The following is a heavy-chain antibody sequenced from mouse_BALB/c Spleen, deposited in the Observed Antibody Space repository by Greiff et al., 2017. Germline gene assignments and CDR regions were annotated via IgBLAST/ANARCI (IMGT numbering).Heavy chain of an antibody. V-gene: IGHV7-3*02. CDR1: GFTFTDYY. CDR2: IRNKANGYTT. D-gene: IGHD1-2*01. J-gene: IGHJ4*01. CDR3: ARDPHCSYYGCYAMDY. Sequence: EVMLVESGGGLVQPGGSLRLSCATSGFTFTDYYMSWVRQPPGKALEWLGFIRNKANGYTTEYSASVKGRFTISRDNSQSILYLQMNTLRAEDSATYYCARDPHCSYYGCYAMDYWGQGTSVTVSS.